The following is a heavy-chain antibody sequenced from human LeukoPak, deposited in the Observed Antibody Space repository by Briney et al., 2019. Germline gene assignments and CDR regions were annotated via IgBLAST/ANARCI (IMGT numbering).Heavy chain of an antibody. V-gene: IGHV1-69*05. CDR1: GGTFSSYA. CDR2: IIPIFGTA. CDR3: ARDPLTGIAVAGTQGNFQH. Sequence: SVKVSCKASGGTFSSYAISWVRQAPGQGLEWMGGIIPIFGTANYAQKFQGRVTITTDESTSTAYMELSSLRSEDTAVYYCARDPLTGIAVAGTQGNFQHWGQGTLVTVFS. J-gene: IGHJ1*01. D-gene: IGHD6-19*01.